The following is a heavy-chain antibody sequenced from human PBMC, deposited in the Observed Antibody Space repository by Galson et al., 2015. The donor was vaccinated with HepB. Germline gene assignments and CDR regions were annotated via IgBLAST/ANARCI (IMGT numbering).Heavy chain of an antibody. CDR3: ARGGFYTQSPYDY. J-gene: IGHJ4*02. Sequence: SLRLSCAASGFTFSNYWMYWVRQGPGKGLVWVSRINSDGSRTSYADSVKGRFTISRDNAKNTLYLQMNSLRAEDTAVYYCARGGFYTQSPYDYWGQGTLVIVSS. D-gene: IGHD3-3*01. CDR1: GFTFSNYW. CDR2: INSDGSRT. V-gene: IGHV3-74*01.